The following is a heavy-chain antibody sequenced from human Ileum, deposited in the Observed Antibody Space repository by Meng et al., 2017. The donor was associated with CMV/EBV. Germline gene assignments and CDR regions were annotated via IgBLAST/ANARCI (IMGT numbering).Heavy chain of an antibody. Sequence: GGSLRLSCAASGFAVGNNYMSWVRQAPGEELEWISVLYAGGTTYYADSVKGRFTVSRDNSNNTLFLQMDSLRVEDTAVYYCARDGWASTVTKSDDAFDIWGQGTMVTVSS. CDR2: LYAGGTT. CDR3: ARDGWASTVTKSDDAFDI. D-gene: IGHD4-17*01. J-gene: IGHJ3*02. V-gene: IGHV3-66*02. CDR1: GFAVGNNY.